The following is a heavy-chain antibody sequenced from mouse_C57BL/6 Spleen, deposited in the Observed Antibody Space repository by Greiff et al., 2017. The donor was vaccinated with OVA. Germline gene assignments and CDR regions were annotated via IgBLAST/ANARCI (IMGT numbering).Heavy chain of an antibody. D-gene: IGHD1-1*01. CDR1: GYAFSSYW. CDR2: IYPGDGDT. Sequence: ESGAELVKPGASVKISCKASGYAFSSYWMNWVKQRPGKGLEWIGQIYPGDGDTNYNGKFKGKATLTADKSSSTAYMQLSSLTSEDSAVYFCARSSSHPAAMDYWGQGTSVTVSS. V-gene: IGHV1-80*01. CDR3: ARSSSHPAAMDY. J-gene: IGHJ4*01.